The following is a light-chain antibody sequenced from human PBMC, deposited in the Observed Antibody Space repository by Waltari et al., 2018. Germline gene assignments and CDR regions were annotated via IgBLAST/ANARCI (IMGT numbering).Light chain of an antibody. Sequence: DIQMTQSPSTLSASVGDRVTITCRAKQSISSWLTVYQQKPGKAPKLLIYKASSLQSGVPSRFSGVGSGTEFTLTISSLQPDDFAAYYCQQYNSYPWTFGQGTKVEIK. J-gene: IGKJ1*01. CDR1: QSISSW. V-gene: IGKV1-5*03. CDR3: QQYNSYPWT. CDR2: KAS.